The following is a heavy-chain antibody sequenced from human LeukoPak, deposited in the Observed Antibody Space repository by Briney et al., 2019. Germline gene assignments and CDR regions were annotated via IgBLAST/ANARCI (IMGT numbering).Heavy chain of an antibody. CDR1: GFTFRNYV. V-gene: IGHV3-30-3*01. CDR3: ARDLGSSWYGGFDY. D-gene: IGHD6-13*01. CDR2: TSSDLNVK. J-gene: IGHJ4*02. Sequence: GGSLRLSCAASGFTFRNYVIHWVRQAPGKGLEWVAVTSSDLNVKLYADSVKGRFTISRDNSKNTLYLQMNSLRAEDTAVYYCARDLGSSWYGGFDYWGQGTLVTVSS.